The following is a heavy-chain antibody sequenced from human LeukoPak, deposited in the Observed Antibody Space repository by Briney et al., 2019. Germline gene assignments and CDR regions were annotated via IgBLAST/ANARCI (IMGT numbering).Heavy chain of an antibody. J-gene: IGHJ4*02. CDR2: IKPDGSET. Sequence: GGSLRLSCAASGFTFSTYWMTWVRQAPGQGLEWVANIKPDGSETYYVDPVKGRFTISRDNAKTFLYLQMDSLRGEDTAVYYCGGFGYEAAVDLWGQGTLVTVSS. V-gene: IGHV3-7*01. CDR1: GFTFSTYW. D-gene: IGHD6-13*01. CDR3: GGFGYEAAVDL.